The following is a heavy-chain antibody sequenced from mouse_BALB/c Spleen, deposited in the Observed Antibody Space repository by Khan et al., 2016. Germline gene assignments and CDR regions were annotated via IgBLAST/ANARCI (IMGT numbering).Heavy chain of an antibody. D-gene: IGHD4-1*01. CDR3: AGLKWDPY. CDR1: GFSLTTYD. V-gene: IGHV2-2*02. CDR2: IWSGGNT. J-gene: IGHJ4*01. Sequence: QVQLKESGPGLVQPSQSLSITCTVSGFSLTTYDVHWVRQSPGEGLEWLGVIWSGGNTDYNAAFISRLSISKDKSKSQFFFRMNSIQANYTARYYGAGLKWDPYWGQGTSVTVSS.